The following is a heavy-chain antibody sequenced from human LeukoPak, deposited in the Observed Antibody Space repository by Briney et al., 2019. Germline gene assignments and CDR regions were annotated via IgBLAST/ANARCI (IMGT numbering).Heavy chain of an antibody. Sequence: PSETLSLTCTVSGASISNSAYHWGWIRQPPGKGLEWIGSINYSGGTHYNPSLKSRVTISVDTSKNQFSLKLSSVTAADTAVYYCASQGLHYDILTGYAMWFDPWGQGTLVTVSS. CDR3: ASQGLHYDILTGYAMWFDP. CDR2: INYSGGT. J-gene: IGHJ5*02. CDR1: GASISNSAYH. V-gene: IGHV4-39*07. D-gene: IGHD3-9*01.